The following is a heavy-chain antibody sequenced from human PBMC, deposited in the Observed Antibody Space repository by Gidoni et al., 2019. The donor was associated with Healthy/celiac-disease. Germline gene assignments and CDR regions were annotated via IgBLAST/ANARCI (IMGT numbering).Heavy chain of an antibody. CDR1: GYTFTGYY. V-gene: IGHV1-2*04. CDR3: ARDRDFWNWDYYGMDV. Sequence: QVQLVQSGAEVKKPGASVKVSCKVSGYTFTGYYMHWVRQAPGQGLEWMGWINPNSGGTNYAQKFQGWVTMTRDTSISTAYMELSRLRSDDTAVYYCARDRDFWNWDYYGMDVWVQGTTVTVSS. D-gene: IGHD1-7*01. J-gene: IGHJ6*02. CDR2: INPNSGGT.